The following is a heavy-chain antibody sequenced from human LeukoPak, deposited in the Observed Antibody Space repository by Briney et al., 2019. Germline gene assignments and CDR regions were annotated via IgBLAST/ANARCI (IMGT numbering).Heavy chain of an antibody. Sequence: GSLRLSCAASGFTFSSYEMNWVRQAPGKGLEWVSYIDSSDSTIHYADSVKGRFTISRDNAKNSLYLQMNSLRAEDTAVYYCAELGITMIGGVWGKGTTVTISS. CDR3: AELGITMIGGV. D-gene: IGHD3-10*02. CDR1: GFTFSSYE. CDR2: IDSSDSTI. V-gene: IGHV3-48*03. J-gene: IGHJ6*04.